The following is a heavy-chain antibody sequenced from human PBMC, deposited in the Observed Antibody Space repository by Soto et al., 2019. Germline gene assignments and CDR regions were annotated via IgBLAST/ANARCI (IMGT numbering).Heavy chain of an antibody. CDR2: ISGSGGST. Sequence: PGGSLRLSCAASGFTFSSYAMSWVRQAPGKGLEWVSAISGSGGSTYYADSVKGRFTISRDNSKNTLYLQMNSLRAEDTAVYYCAKDLRYYDILTGYYRPQAFDIWGQGTMVTVSS. D-gene: IGHD3-9*01. CDR3: AKDLRYYDILTGYYRPQAFDI. V-gene: IGHV3-23*01. CDR1: GFTFSSYA. J-gene: IGHJ3*02.